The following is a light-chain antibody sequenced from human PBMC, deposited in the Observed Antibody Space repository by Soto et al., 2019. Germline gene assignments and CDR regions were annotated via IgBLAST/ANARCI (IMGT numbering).Light chain of an antibody. V-gene: IGKV3-20*01. CDR3: QHFGNSLWT. CDR2: GAS. Sequence: IVFTQSPGTLSLSPGERSTLSCMASQSVASRNLAWYQQKSGQAPRLLIYGASSRAIHTPDRFSGSGSGTDFTLTISGLEPEDFAVYYCQHFGNSLWTVGQGTKVEIK. CDR1: QSVASRN. J-gene: IGKJ1*01.